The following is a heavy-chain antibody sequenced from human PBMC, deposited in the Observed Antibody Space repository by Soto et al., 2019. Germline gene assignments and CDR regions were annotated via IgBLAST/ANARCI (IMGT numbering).Heavy chain of an antibody. Sequence: SETLSLTCAVYGGSFSGHPWTWIRQSPGKGLEWIGDINHSGRVNYSPSLKSRVTISLDTSKNQFSLTLSAVTAADTAMYYCSTRAYDTNGYYRFDPWGQGTLVTVSS. CDR2: INHSGRV. D-gene: IGHD3-22*01. CDR1: GGSFSGHP. V-gene: IGHV4-34*01. CDR3: STRAYDTNGYYRFDP. J-gene: IGHJ5*01.